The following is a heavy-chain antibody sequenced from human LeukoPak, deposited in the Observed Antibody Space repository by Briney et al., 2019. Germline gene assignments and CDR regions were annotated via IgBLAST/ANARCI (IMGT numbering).Heavy chain of an antibody. Sequence: PGGSLRLSCAASGFTFDDYAMHWVRQAPGKGLEWVSLISWDGGSTYYADSVKGRFTIPRDNSKNSLYLQMNSLRAEDTALYYCAKDKGNNYYYYMDVWGKGTTVTVSS. CDR2: ISWDGGST. V-gene: IGHV3-43D*03. CDR1: GFTFDDYA. J-gene: IGHJ6*03. CDR3: AKDKGNNYYYYMDV.